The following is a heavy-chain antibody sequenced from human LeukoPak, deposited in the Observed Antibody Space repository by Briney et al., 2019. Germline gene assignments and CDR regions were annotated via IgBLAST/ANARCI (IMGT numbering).Heavy chain of an antibody. Sequence: ASVRVSCTASGYRFTNYDISWVRQARGQGLEWMGWENPDSGKTGNVQKFQGRLTINSDTSINTAYMELRSLTSEDTAVYYCARGRSREMDVWGKGTTVIVSS. CDR1: GYRFTNYD. CDR3: ARGRSREMDV. J-gene: IGHJ6*04. V-gene: IGHV1-8*03. D-gene: IGHD1-14*01. CDR2: ENPDSGKT.